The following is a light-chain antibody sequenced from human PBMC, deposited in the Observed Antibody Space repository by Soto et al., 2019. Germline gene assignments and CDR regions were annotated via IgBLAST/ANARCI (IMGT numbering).Light chain of an antibody. CDR3: HKNVTSPNP. Sequence: EIVLTQSPGTLSLSPGERATLSCRASQSISSSYLAWYQQKPGRAPRLLIHGASSRATGIPDRFSGSGSGTAFPLPITSLKPKDLEVYYCHKNVTSPNPLGRGTKLEIK. CDR1: QSISSSY. CDR2: GAS. J-gene: IGKJ2*01. V-gene: IGKV3-20*01.